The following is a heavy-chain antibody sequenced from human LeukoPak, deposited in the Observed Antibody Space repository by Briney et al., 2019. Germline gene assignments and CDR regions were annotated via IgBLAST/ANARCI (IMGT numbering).Heavy chain of an antibody. D-gene: IGHD6-13*01. Sequence: SVKVSCKASGYTFTGYYMHWVRQAPGQGLEWMGGIIPIFGTVHYAQTFQGRVTITADESTNTAYMELTSLRSDDTALYYCARGQQLVGNYYYYGMDVWGQGTTVTVSS. J-gene: IGHJ6*02. CDR3: ARGQQLVGNYYYYGMDV. V-gene: IGHV1-69*13. CDR1: GYTFTGYY. CDR2: IIPIFGTV.